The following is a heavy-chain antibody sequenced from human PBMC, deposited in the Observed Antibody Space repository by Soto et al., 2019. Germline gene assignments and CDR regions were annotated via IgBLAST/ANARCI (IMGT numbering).Heavy chain of an antibody. J-gene: IGHJ3*02. CDR1: GYNFANYW. CDR3: AAGYTTGPDAFDI. Sequence: GESLKISCKGSGYNFANYWIGWVRQMPGKGLERMGMIFPGDSDTKNSPSLQGQITMSVDKSDSSAYLQWRSLKASDTAMYYCAAGYTTGPDAFDIWGQGTMVTVSS. CDR2: IFPGDSDT. D-gene: IGHD6-13*01. V-gene: IGHV5-51*01.